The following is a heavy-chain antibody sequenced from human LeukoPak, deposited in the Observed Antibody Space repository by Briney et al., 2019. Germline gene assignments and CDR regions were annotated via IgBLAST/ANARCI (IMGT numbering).Heavy chain of an antibody. J-gene: IGHJ4*02. CDR2: INPNSGGT. D-gene: IGHD3-16*02. CDR1: XYTFTGYY. Sequence: XASXYTFTGYYMHWVRQAPGQGVEWMGWINPNSGGTNYAQKFQGMVTIPSATSITTAYMELTRLRSDDPAVYYCPRAVRGELGELSLISYYFDYWGQGTLVTVSS. V-gene: IGHV1-2*02. CDR3: PRAVRGELGELSLISYYFDY.